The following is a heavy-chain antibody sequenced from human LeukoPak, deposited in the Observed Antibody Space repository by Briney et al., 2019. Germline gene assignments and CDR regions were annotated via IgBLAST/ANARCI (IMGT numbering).Heavy chain of an antibody. V-gene: IGHV3-7*01. CDR1: GFTFSSYW. J-gene: IGHJ4*02. CDR2: IKQDGSEK. D-gene: IGHD3-22*01. CDR3: ARPLGGSGYYYYY. Sequence: GGSLRLSCAASGFTFSSYWMSWVRQAPGKGLEWVANIKQDGSEKYYVDSVKGRFTISRDNAKNSLYLQMNSLRAEDTAVYYCARPLGGSGYYYYYWGQGTLVTVSS.